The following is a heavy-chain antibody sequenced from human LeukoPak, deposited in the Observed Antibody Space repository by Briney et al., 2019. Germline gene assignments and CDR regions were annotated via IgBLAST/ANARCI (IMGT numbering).Heavy chain of an antibody. J-gene: IGHJ4*02. CDR2: INSEGSSA. CDR1: GFTFSNYW. D-gene: IGHD1-1*01. V-gene: IGHV3-74*01. Sequence: GGSLRLSCAASGFTFSNYWMHWVRQAPGKGLVYVSRINSEGSSANYADSVQGRFTISRDNAKNTLYLEMNSLRADDTAVYYCARPVTGTYAPLEYWGQGTLVTVSS. CDR3: ARPVTGTYAPLEY.